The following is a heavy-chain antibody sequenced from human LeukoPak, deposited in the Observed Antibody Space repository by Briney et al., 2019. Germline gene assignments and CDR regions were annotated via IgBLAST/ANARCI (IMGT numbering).Heavy chain of an antibody. CDR2: ISGSGGST. Sequence: GGSLRPSCAASGFTFSDSWMHWVRQAPGKGLEWVSAISGSGGSTYYADSVKGRFTISRDNSKNTLYLQMNSLGADDTAVYYCAKGNWRYFDYWGQGTLVTVSS. V-gene: IGHV3-23*01. CDR3: AKGNWRYFDY. J-gene: IGHJ4*02. D-gene: IGHD1-1*01. CDR1: GFTFSDSW.